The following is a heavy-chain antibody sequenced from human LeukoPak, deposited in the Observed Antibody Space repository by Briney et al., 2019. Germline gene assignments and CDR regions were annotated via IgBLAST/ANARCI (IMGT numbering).Heavy chain of an antibody. CDR3: ARDRFNGMDV. Sequence: GGSLRLSCAVSGFSVGSEYMAWVRQAPGKGLEWVSIVYSDDATYYGDSVEGRFTISRHNAKNTLYLQMNSLRAEDTAVYYCARDRFNGMDVWGQGTTVTVSS. J-gene: IGHJ6*02. CDR1: GFSVGSEY. CDR2: VYSDDAT. V-gene: IGHV3-53*04. D-gene: IGHD3-3*01.